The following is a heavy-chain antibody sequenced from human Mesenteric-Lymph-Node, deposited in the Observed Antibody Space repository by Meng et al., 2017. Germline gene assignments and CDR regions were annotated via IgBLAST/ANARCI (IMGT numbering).Heavy chain of an antibody. Sequence: SETLSLTCTVSGGSISSSPHYWGWIRQPPGKGLEWIGSIYYSGTTYYKPSLKSRVTISVDTSKNQFSLKVRSATAADTAVYYCARERGYPDVWGQGTTVTVSS. CDR3: ARERGYPDV. CDR2: IYYSGTT. CDR1: GGSISSSPHY. V-gene: IGHV4-39*07. D-gene: IGHD3-10*01. J-gene: IGHJ6*02.